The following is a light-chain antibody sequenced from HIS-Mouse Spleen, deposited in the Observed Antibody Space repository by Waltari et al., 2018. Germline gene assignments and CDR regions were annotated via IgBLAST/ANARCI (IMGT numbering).Light chain of an antibody. CDR2: EDS. V-gene: IGLV3-10*01. J-gene: IGLJ2*01. Sequence: SYELTQPPSVSVSPGQTARITCSGDALPKKYAYWYQQKSGQAPVLAIHEDSKRPSGIPEGFAGSSSGTMATLTISGAQVEDEADYYCYSTDSSGNHRVFGGGTKLTVL. CDR1: ALPKKY. CDR3: YSTDSSGNHRV.